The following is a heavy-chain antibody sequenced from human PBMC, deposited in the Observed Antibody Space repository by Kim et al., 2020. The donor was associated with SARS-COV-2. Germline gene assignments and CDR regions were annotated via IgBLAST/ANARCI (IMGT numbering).Heavy chain of an antibody. CDR1: GFTFSSYA. D-gene: IGHD2-15*01. J-gene: IGHJ5*02. Sequence: GGSLRLSCAASGFTFSSYAMSWVRQAPGKGLEWVSAISGSGGSTYYADSVKGRFTISRDNSKNTLYLQMNSLRAEDTAVYYCAKGLSGGYPPVGVLDPWGQGTLVTVSP. V-gene: IGHV3-23*01. CDR3: AKGLSGGYPPVGVLDP. CDR2: ISGSGGST.